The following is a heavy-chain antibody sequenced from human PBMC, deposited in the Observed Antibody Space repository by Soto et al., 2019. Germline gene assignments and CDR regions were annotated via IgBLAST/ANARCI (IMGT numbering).Heavy chain of an antibody. CDR3: AMGSSSGCPGCWGMDV. V-gene: IGHV7-4-1*01. CDR1: GYTFTRYA. D-gene: IGHD6-19*01. Sequence: ASVKVSCKASGYTFTRYAMNWVRQAPGQGLEGMGWINTNTGNPTYAQGFTGRFVSSLDTSVSTAYLQICSLKAEDTAVSSSAMGSSSGCPGCWGMDVWGQGTTVTVSS. CDR2: INTNTGNP. J-gene: IGHJ6*02.